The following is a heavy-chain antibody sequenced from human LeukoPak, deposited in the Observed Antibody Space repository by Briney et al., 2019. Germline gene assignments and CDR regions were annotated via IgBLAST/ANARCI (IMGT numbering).Heavy chain of an antibody. J-gene: IGHJ4*02. CDR1: GFTFSNYE. D-gene: IGHD5-24*01. Sequence: GGSLRLSCAASGFTFSNYEMNWIRQAPGKGLEWISYISNSGNTKYYADSVKGRFSISRDNANNSVYLQMNNLRAEDTAVYYCARATSGSRDGYNWRFDYWGQGTLVTVSS. V-gene: IGHV3-48*03. CDR3: ARATSGSRDGYNWRFDY. CDR2: ISNSGNTK.